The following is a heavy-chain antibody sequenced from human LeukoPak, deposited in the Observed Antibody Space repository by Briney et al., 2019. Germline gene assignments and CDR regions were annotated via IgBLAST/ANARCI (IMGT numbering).Heavy chain of an antibody. CDR2: ISGSGGST. CDR3: AKAFVQAAMRSWFDP. Sequence: GGSLRLSCAASGFTLSSYAMSWVRQAPGKGLEWVSAISGSGGSTYYADSVKGRFTISRDNSKNTLYLQMNSLRAEDTAVYYCAKAFVQAAMRSWFDPWGQGTLVTVSS. V-gene: IGHV3-23*01. D-gene: IGHD2-2*01. CDR1: GFTLSSYA. J-gene: IGHJ5*02.